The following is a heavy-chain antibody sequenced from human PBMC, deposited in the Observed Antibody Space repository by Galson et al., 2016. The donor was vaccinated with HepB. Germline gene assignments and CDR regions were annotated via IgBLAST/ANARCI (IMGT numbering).Heavy chain of an antibody. CDR1: GFTFSSYS. D-gene: IGHD6-19*01. V-gene: IGHV3-48*02. CDR3: AKGGSSGGWLIDY. J-gene: IGHJ4*02. Sequence: PRLSCAASGFTFSSYSMNWVRQAPGKGLEWVSYISGSSSNINYADSVKGRFTISRDNARNSLYLQMNSLRDEDTAFYYCAKGGSSGGWLIDYWGQGTLVTVSS. CDR2: ISGSSSNI.